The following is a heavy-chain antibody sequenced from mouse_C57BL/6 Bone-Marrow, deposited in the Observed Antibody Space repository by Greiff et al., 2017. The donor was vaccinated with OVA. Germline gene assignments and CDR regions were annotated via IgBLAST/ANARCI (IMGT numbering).Heavy chain of an antibody. D-gene: IGHD1-1*01. CDR2: ISYSGST. J-gene: IGHJ2*01. CDR3: ARESITTGYFDY. Sequence: EVKLMESGPGMVKPSQSLSLTCTVTGYSITSGYDWHWIRHFPGNKLEWMGYISYSGSTNFNPSLKSRISITHDTSKNHFFLKLNSVTTEDTATYYCARESITTGYFDYWGQGTTLTVSS. V-gene: IGHV3-1*01. CDR1: GYSITSGYD.